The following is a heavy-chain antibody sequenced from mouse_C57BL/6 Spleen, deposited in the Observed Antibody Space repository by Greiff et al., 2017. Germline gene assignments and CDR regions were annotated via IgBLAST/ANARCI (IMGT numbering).Heavy chain of an antibody. V-gene: IGHV1-66*01. J-gene: IGHJ2*01. CDR1: GYSFTSYY. CDR3: AGNYYGSSLFDY. D-gene: IGHD1-1*01. CDR2: IYPGSGNT. Sequence: VQLKESGPELVKPGASVKISCKASGYSFTSYYIHWVKQRPGQGLEWIGWIYPGSGNTKYNEKFKGKATLTADTYSSTAYMQLSSLTSEDSAVYYCAGNYYGSSLFDYWGQGTTLTVSS.